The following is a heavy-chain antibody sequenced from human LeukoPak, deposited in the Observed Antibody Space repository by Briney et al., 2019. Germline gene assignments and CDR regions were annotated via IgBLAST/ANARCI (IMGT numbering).Heavy chain of an antibody. Sequence: SETLSLTCTVSGGSISSSSGYYWAWIRQPPGKGLEWIGSIYYSGSTYYNPSLKSRVTISVDTSKNQFSLKLSSVTAADTAVYFCARLTEPWDCYFDSWGQGTLVTVSS. CDR1: GGSISSSSGYY. D-gene: IGHD1-14*01. CDR2: IYYSGST. CDR3: ARLTEPWDCYFDS. V-gene: IGHV4-39*01. J-gene: IGHJ4*02.